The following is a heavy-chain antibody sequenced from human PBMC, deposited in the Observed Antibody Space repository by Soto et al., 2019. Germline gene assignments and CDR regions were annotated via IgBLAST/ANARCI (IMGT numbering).Heavy chain of an antibody. CDR2: IYHSGST. CDR1: GVSSRTSVDD. J-gene: IGHJ6*04. Sequence: SDTLALTCAVSGVSSRTSVDDLSCIRQRPGYCLDLIEYIYHSGSTYYNPSLKSRVAMSFDTSSNQFSLSLSSVTAADTAVYYCERVISEDRSTISGVVIGNMEVWGKGNTAHVSS. D-gene: IGHD3-3*01. CDR3: ERVISEDRSTISGVVIGNMEV. V-gene: IGHV4-31*11.